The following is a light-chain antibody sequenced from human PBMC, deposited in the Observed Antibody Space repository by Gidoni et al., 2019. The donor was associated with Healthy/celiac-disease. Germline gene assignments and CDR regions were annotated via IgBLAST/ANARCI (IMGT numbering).Light chain of an antibody. CDR3: QQYGSSPGT. Sequence: EIVLTQSPGTLSLSPGERATLSCRASQSVSSSYLAWYQQKPGQAPRLLIYGASSRATGIPARFSGSGSGTDFTLTISRLEPEDFAVYYCQQYGSSPGTFXQXTKVEIK. J-gene: IGKJ1*01. CDR2: GAS. V-gene: IGKV3-20*01. CDR1: QSVSSSY.